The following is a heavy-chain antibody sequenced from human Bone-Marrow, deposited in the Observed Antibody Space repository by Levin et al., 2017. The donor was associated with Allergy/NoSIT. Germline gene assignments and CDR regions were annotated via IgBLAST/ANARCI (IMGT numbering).Heavy chain of an antibody. CDR3: ARRARAGGYDGYNWLDP. V-gene: IGHV4-59*08. CDR2: IYHGGST. D-gene: IGHD5-12*01. Sequence: LSQTLSLTCAVSGDSVSHYYWSWIRQSPGKGLEWIGYIYHGGSTNYNPSLKSRVAISLDTSRNQFFLTLTSVTAADTAVYYCARRARAGGYDGYNWLDPWGQGTLVTVSS. J-gene: IGHJ5*02. CDR1: GDSVSHYY.